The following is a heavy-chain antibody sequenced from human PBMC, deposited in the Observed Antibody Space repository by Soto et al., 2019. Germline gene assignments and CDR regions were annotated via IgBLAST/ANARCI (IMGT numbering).Heavy chain of an antibody. D-gene: IGHD3-22*01. Sequence: QLLLQESGPGLVKPSETLSLTCTVSGGSILDSTYYWAWIRQSPGKGLEWIGTIFYSGGPFYTPSRRSRVTMSVDTSNHQFSLKLSSVTAADTAVYYCARQASGYYSGWFDPWGQGTLVTVSS. CDR2: IFYSGGP. CDR1: GGSILDSTYY. J-gene: IGHJ5*02. CDR3: ARQASGYYSGWFDP. V-gene: IGHV4-39*01.